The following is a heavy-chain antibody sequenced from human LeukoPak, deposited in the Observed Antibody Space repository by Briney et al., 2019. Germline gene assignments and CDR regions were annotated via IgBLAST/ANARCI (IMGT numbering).Heavy chain of an antibody. CDR3: VRTPPNWGFDY. CDR2: MSPNSGDT. D-gene: IGHD7-27*01. CDR1: GYTFTTHD. J-gene: IGHJ4*02. Sequence: ASVKVSCKASGYTFTTHDINWVRQATGQGLEWLGWMSPNSGDTGYAQKFQGRVTMTSDSSISTAYMELSSLRSEDTAIYYCVRTPPNWGFDYWGQGTLITVSS. V-gene: IGHV1-8*01.